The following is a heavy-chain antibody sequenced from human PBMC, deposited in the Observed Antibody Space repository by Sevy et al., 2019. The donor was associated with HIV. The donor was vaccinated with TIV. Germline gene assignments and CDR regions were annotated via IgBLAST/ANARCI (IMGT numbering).Heavy chain of an antibody. D-gene: IGHD3-3*01. V-gene: IGHV3-15*01. CDR2: IKSKTDGGTT. Sequence: GGSLRLSCAASGFTFSNAWMSWVRQAPGKGLEWVGRIKSKTDGGTTDYAAPVKGRFTISRDDSKNTLNLQMNSLKTEDTAVYYCTTDGTHYDFWSGYRHDYYYYYGMDVWGQGTTVTVSS. J-gene: IGHJ6*02. CDR3: TTDGTHYDFWSGYRHDYYYYYGMDV. CDR1: GFTFSNAW.